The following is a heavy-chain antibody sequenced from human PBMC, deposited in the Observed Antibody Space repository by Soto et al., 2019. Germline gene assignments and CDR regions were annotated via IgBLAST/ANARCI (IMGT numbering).Heavy chain of an antibody. V-gene: IGHV4-59*01. D-gene: IGHD6-13*01. J-gene: IGHJ4*02. Sequence: PSETLSLTCTVSGGSISSNYWTWIRQPPGKGLEWIGYVYNSGSTNYNPSLKSRVTISEDTSKSQFSLKVNSMTAADTAVYYCARYRREAVAGYTLDNWGQGMLFTVSS. CDR1: GGSISSNY. CDR3: ARYRREAVAGYTLDN. CDR2: VYNSGST.